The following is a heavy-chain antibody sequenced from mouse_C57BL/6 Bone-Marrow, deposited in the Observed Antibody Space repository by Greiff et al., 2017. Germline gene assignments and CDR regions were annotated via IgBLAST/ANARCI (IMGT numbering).Heavy chain of an antibody. CDR2: IHPSDSDT. V-gene: IGHV1-74*01. CDR3: AIEGWSPYYSSYEGY. D-gene: IGHD2-5*01. CDR1: GYTFTSYW. J-gene: IGHJ2*01. Sequence: QVQLQQPGAELVKPGASVKVSCKASGYTFTSYWMHWVKQRPGQGLEWIGRIHPSDSDTNYNQKFKGKATLTVDKSSSTAYMQLSSLTSDDSAVYYCAIEGWSPYYSSYEGYWGQGTTLTVSS.